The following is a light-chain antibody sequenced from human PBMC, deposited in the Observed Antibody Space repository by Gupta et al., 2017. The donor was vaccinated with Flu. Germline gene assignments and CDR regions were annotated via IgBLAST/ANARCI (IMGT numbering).Light chain of an antibody. J-gene: IGLJ1*01. CDR3: QSYDSSLIGYV. CDR1: ISNIGTVYD. CDR2: ATN. Sequence: QSMLTPPPSVSGVPGPRVTISCTGSISNIGTVYDVHWYQPLPGTAPRLLIYATNNRPSGVPDRFSGSKSGTSASLAITGLQAEDEADYYCQSYDSSLIGYVFGTGTKLTVL. V-gene: IGLV1-40*01.